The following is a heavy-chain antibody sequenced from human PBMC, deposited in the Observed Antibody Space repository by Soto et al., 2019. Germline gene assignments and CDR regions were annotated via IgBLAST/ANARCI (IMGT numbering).Heavy chain of an antibody. Sequence: QVQLQQWGTGLLQPSETLSLTCAVYGGSFGVHYWSWIRQPPGKGLEWIAEINHSGSTRYNPSLKRRATKSVNTSKDPFFPKVSSVTAADTAVDFCAGWSTVGSYYYMDVWGTGTTVTVSS. V-gene: IGHV4-34*01. CDR1: GGSFGVHY. J-gene: IGHJ6*03. CDR2: INHSGST. CDR3: AGWSTVGSYYYMDV. D-gene: IGHD2-15*01.